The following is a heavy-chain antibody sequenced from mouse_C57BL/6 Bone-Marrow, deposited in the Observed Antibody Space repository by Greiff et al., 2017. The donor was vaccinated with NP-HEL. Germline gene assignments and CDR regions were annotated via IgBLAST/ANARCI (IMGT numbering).Heavy chain of an antibody. CDR2: INPNNGGT. CDR1: GYTFTDYN. Sequence: EVQLVESGPELVKPGASVKIPCKASGYTFTDYNMDWVKQSHGKSLEWIGDINPNNGGTIYNQKFKGKATLTVDKSSSTAYMELRSLTSEDTAVYYCARRVDGYPWYFDVWGTGTTVTVSS. J-gene: IGHJ1*03. V-gene: IGHV1-18*01. CDR3: ARRVDGYPWYFDV. D-gene: IGHD2-3*01.